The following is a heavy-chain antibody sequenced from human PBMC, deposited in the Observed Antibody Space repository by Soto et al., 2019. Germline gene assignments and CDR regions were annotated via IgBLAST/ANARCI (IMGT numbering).Heavy chain of an antibody. V-gene: IGHV3-21*01. J-gene: IGHJ4*02. CDR3: AREMATPKTFDY. Sequence: GGSLRLSCAASGSTFSSYSMNWVRQAPGKGLEWVSSISSSSSYIYYADSVKGRFTISRDNAKNSLYLQMNSLRAEDTAVYYCAREMATPKTFDYWGQGTLVTVSS. D-gene: IGHD5-12*01. CDR1: GSTFSSYS. CDR2: ISSSSSYI.